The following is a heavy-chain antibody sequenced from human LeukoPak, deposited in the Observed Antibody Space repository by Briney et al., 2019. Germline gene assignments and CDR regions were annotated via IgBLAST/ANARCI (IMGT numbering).Heavy chain of an antibody. CDR3: ARAVVAAAHDY. J-gene: IGHJ4*02. Sequence: ASVKVSCKASGYTFTGYYIHWVRHWVRQAPGQGLEWMGWINPNNGGTNYAQKFLGRVTMTRDTSISTAYMELSRLRSDDTAVYYCARAVVAAAHDYWGQGTLVTVSS. CDR1: GYTFTGYY. CDR2: INPNNGGT. D-gene: IGHD2-2*01. V-gene: IGHV1-2*02.